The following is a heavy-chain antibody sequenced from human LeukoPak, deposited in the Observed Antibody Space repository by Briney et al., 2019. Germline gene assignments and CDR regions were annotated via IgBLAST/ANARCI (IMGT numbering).Heavy chain of an antibody. J-gene: IGHJ3*02. CDR3: ARETSVETQNAFDI. V-gene: IGHV3-48*04. CDR2: ISSSGSTI. Sequence: GGSLRLSCAASGFTFNSYAMTWVRQAPGKGLEWVSYISSSGSTIYYADSVKGRFTISRDNAKNSLYLQMNSLRAEDTAVYYCARETSVETQNAFDIWGQGTMVTVSS. CDR1: GFTFNSYA.